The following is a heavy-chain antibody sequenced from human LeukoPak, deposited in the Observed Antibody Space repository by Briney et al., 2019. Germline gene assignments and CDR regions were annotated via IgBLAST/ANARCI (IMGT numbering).Heavy chain of an antibody. D-gene: IGHD3-9*01. CDR3: TRDLTISGPIGY. J-gene: IGHJ4*02. CDR1: GYTFTGYY. CDR2: INPNSGGT. V-gene: IGHV1-2*02. Sequence: RASVKVSCKASGYTFTGYYMHWVRQAPGQGLEWMGWINPNSGGTNYAQKFQGRVTMTRDASISTAYMELSRLRSDDTAFYYCTRDLTISGPIGYWGQETLVTVSS.